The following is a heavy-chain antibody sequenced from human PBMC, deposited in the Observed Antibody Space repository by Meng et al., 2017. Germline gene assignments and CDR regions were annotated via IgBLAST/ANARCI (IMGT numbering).Heavy chain of an antibody. J-gene: IGHJ4*02. Sequence: GESLKISCAASGFTFSDYYMSWIRQAPGKGLEWVSYISSSGSTIYSADSVKGRFTISRDNAKNSLYLQMNSLRAEDTAVYYCARAMGSGIYGIDYWGQGTLVTVSS. V-gene: IGHV3-11*04. CDR2: ISSSGSTI. CDR1: GFTFSDYY. D-gene: IGHD3-10*01. CDR3: ARAMGSGIYGIDY.